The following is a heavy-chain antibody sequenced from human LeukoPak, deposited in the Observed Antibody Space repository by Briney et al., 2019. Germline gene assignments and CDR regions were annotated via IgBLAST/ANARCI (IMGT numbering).Heavy chain of an antibody. CDR2: IYTSGST. V-gene: IGHV4-61*02. Sequence: PSQTLSLTCTVSGGSISRGSYYWSWIRQPAGKGLEWIGRIYTSGSTNYNPSLKSRVTISVDTSKNQFSLKLSSVTAADTAVHYCARGYNPLGLDYWGQGTLVTVSS. CDR1: GGSISRGSYY. CDR3: ARGYNPLGLDY. D-gene: IGHD1-1*01. J-gene: IGHJ4*02.